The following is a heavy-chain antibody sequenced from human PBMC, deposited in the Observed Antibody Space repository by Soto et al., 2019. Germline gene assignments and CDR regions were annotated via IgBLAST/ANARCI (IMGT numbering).Heavy chain of an antibody. CDR3: AGEGYSGYDFLSY. Sequence: QVQLQESGPGLVKPSQTLSLTCTVSGGSISSGGYYWSWMRQHPGKGLEWIGYIYYSGSTYYNPSLKSRVTISVDTSKNQFSLKLSSVTAADTAVYYCAGEGYSGYDFLSYWGQGTLVTVSS. CDR2: IYYSGST. D-gene: IGHD5-12*01. CDR1: GGSISSGGYY. J-gene: IGHJ4*02. V-gene: IGHV4-31*03.